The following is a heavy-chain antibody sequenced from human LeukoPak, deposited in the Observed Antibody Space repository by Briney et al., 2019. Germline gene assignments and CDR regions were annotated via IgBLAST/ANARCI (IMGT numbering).Heavy chain of an antibody. J-gene: IGHJ4*02. CDR2: ISSSSSII. D-gene: IGHD1-26*01. CDR1: GFTFSTYS. V-gene: IGHV3-48*04. Sequence: PGGSLRLSCAASGFTFSTYSMNWVRQAPGKGLEWLSYISSSSSIIYYADSVKGRFTISRDNAKNSLYLQTNSLRAEDTAVYYCVRGSLNSGSYGHFDYWGQGTLVTVSS. CDR3: VRGSLNSGSYGHFDY.